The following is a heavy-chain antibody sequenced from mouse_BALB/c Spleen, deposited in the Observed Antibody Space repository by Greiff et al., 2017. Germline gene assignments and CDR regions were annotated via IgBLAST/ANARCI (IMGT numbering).Heavy chain of an antibody. D-gene: IGHD2-3*01. Sequence: QVHVKQSGAELARPGASVKLSCKASGYTFTSYWMQWVKQRPGQGLEWIGAIYPGDGDTRYTQKFKGKATLTADKSSSTAYMQLSSLASEDSAVYYCARLLYDGYFDVWGAGTTVTVSS. CDR3: ARLLYDGYFDV. V-gene: IGHV1-87*01. CDR2: IYPGDGDT. J-gene: IGHJ1*01. CDR1: GYTFTSYW.